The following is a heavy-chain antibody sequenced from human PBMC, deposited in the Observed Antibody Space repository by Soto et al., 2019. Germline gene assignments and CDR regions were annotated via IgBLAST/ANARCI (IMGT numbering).Heavy chain of an antibody. CDR1: GYTFTSYG. D-gene: IGHD3-22*01. CDR2: ISAYNGNT. Sequence: ASVKVSCKASGYTFTSYGISWVRQAPGQGLEWMGWISAYNGNTHYAQKLQGRVTMTTDTSTSTAYMELRSLRSDDTAVYYCARELGYYYDSSGPHYYYGMDVWGQGTTVTVSS. CDR3: ARELGYYYDSSGPHYYYGMDV. V-gene: IGHV1-18*01. J-gene: IGHJ6*02.